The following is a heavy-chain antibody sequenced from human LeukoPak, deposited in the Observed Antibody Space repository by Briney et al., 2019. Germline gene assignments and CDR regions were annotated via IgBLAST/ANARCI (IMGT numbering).Heavy chain of an antibody. CDR3: AKDGTSGSYFDY. CDR2: ISGSGGST. CDR1: GLPFSSFG. V-gene: IGHV3-23*01. D-gene: IGHD1-26*01. Sequence: GGSLRLSCAASGLPFSSFGMHWVRQAPGKGLEWVSAISGSGGSTYYADSVKGRFTISRDNSKNTLYLQMNSLRAEDTAVYYCAKDGTSGSYFDYWGQGTLVTVSS. J-gene: IGHJ4*02.